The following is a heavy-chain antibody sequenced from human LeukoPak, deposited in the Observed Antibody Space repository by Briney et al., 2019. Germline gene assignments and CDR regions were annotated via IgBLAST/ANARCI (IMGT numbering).Heavy chain of an antibody. CDR2: ISWNSGSI. V-gene: IGHV3-9*01. D-gene: IGHD3-3*01. CDR3: ARVQPGPVRFLEWFYGMDV. Sequence: PGRSLRLSCAASGFTFDDYAMHWVRQAPGKGLEWVSGISWNSGSIGYADSVKGRFTISRDNAKNSLYLQMNSLRAEDTAVYYCARVQPGPVRFLEWFYGMDVWGQGTTVTVSS. J-gene: IGHJ6*02. CDR1: GFTFDDYA.